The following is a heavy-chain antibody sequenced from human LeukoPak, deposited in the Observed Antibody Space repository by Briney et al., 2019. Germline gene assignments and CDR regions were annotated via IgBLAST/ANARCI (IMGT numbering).Heavy chain of an antibody. J-gene: IGHJ4*02. CDR1: VFTFTVYY. CDR2: INLRICGT. CDR3: ARKKSESGGFDD. Sequence: ASLNVSFTASVFTFTVYYLHWVRQAPGQRPEYMGCINLRICGTKYTQLFQGSDIMTWDTFVTTAYMERSRLNSDDTAVYYCARKKSESGGFDDWGQGTLVTVSS. D-gene: IGHD3-10*01. V-gene: IGHV1-2*02.